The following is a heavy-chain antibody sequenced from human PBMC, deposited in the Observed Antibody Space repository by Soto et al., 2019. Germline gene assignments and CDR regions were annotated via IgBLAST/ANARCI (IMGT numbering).Heavy chain of an antibody. V-gene: IGHV3-74*01. Sequence: GGPLRLSWAASEFTFINYWMHWVRQPPGKGLVWVSRINGDGTSTNYADPVKGRFTISRDNAKNTLYLQMNSLRAEDTAVYYCGRDLGNWNLDYWGQGTLVTVSS. CDR3: GRDLGNWNLDY. CDR2: INGDGTST. D-gene: IGHD1-1*01. J-gene: IGHJ4*02. CDR1: EFTFINYW.